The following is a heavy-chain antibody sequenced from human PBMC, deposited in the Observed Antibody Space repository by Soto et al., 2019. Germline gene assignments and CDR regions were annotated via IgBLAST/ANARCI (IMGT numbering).Heavy chain of an antibody. J-gene: IGHJ4*02. V-gene: IGHV3-30*14. CDR2: ISYAGNNN. Sequence: QVQLVESGGGLVQPGRSLRLSCAASGFTFRNYAMHWVRQGPGKGLGWVAIISYAGNNNFYADSVKGRFTVSRDNSKNTLFLQINTLRTEYTSVYYCVRVGAYFGTAPCFPAFDFWGPGRLVTVSS. CDR1: GFTFRNYA. D-gene: IGHD3-10*01. CDR3: VRVGAYFGTAPCFPAFDF.